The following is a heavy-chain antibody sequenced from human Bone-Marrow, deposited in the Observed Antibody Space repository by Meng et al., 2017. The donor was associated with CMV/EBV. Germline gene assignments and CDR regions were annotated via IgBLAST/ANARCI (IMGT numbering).Heavy chain of an antibody. Sequence: GGSLRLSCAGSGFTFSSYTMNWVRQAPGKGLEWVSSISSGGSYIFYADSVKGRFTISRDNAKSSLYLQKKSLRAEDTALYYCARVHGTARDYWGPGTLVTVSS. CDR1: GFTFSSYT. CDR3: ARVHGTARDY. D-gene: IGHD6-6*01. V-gene: IGHV3-21*01. J-gene: IGHJ4*02. CDR2: ISSGGSYI.